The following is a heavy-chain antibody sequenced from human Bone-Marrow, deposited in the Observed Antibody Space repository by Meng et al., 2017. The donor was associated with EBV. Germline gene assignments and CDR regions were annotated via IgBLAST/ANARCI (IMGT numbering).Heavy chain of an antibody. CDR2: INPTGGST. D-gene: IGHD3-16*01. Sequence: QGQRGQSGAEVKKPGASVKVSCKASGYTFTRTHMHWVRQAPGQGLEWMGIINPTGGSTNYAQKFQGRVTMTRDTSTTTVYMELSSLRSEDTAVYYCVREVLTPRDYWGQGTLVTVSS. CDR3: VREVLTPRDY. V-gene: IGHV1-46*01. J-gene: IGHJ4*02. CDR1: GYTFTRTH.